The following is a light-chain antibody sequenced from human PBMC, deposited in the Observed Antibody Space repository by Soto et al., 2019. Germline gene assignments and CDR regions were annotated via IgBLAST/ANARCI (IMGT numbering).Light chain of an antibody. J-gene: IGKJ1*01. CDR2: GAS. CDR1: QTVNNNY. Sequence: ILLTPSPVTLSLSPGDRAILSCRASQTVNNNYLAWCQQKPGQAPRLLIYGASRRATGIPARFSGSGSGTDFTLTISSLEPEDSATYHCQQYSSYWTFGQGTKVDI. V-gene: IGKV3-20*01. CDR3: QQYSSYWT.